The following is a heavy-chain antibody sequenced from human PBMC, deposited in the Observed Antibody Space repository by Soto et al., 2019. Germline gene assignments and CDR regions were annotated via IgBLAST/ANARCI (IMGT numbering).Heavy chain of an antibody. J-gene: IGHJ4*02. CDR2: LYSGGTT. Sequence: EVQLVESGGGMVQPGGSLRLSCAASGFTVSSNYMIWVRQAPGKGLECVSILYSGGTTTYADSVKGRFTIFRDSSKNTMYLQMNSVRGEDTAVWYCAGRHYYGSDWGQGTLVTVSS. CDR1: GFTVSSNY. CDR3: AGRHYYGSD. V-gene: IGHV3-66*01. D-gene: IGHD3-10*01.